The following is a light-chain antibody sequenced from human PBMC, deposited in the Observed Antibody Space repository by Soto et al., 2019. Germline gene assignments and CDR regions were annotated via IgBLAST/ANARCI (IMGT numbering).Light chain of an antibody. CDR1: KLGDKY. CDR2: QDS. J-gene: IGLJ2*01. V-gene: IGLV3-1*01. CDR3: QAWDSSTANVV. Sequence: SSELTQPPSVSVSPGQTASITCSGDKLGDKYACWYQQKPGQSPVLVICQDSKRPSGIPERFSGSNSGNTATLTISRTQAMDEADYYCQAWDSSTANVVFGGGTKLTVL.